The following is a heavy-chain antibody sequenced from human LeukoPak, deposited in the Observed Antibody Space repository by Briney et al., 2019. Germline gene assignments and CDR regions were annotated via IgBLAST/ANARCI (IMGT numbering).Heavy chain of an antibody. D-gene: IGHD3-9*01. CDR2: INHSGST. V-gene: IGHV4-34*01. Sequence: ASETLSLTCAVYGGPFSGYYWSWIRQPPGKGLEWIGEINHSGSTNYNPSLKSRVTTSVDTSKNQFSLKLSSVTAADTAVYYCARGWLSVSLDAFDIWGQGTMVTVSS. J-gene: IGHJ3*02. CDR1: GGPFSGYY. CDR3: ARGWLSVSLDAFDI.